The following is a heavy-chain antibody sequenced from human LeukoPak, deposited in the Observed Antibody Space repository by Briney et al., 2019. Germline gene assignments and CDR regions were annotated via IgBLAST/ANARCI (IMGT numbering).Heavy chain of an antibody. J-gene: IGHJ4*02. Sequence: ASVKVSCKASGYTFTKYYMHWVRQAPGQGLEWMGTINPSGGSASHAQKFQGRVTMTRDTSTSTVYMELSSLRSEDTAVYYCAKNRLAGVMYETDYWGQGTLVTVSS. V-gene: IGHV1-46*01. D-gene: IGHD2-21*01. CDR2: INPSGGSA. CDR1: GYTFTKYY. CDR3: AKNRLAGVMYETDY.